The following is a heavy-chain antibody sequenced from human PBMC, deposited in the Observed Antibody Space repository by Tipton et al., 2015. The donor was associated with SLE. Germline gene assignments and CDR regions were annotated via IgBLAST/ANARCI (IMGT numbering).Heavy chain of an antibody. CDR2: IIPIFGTA. CDR3: ARGNWNFRDAFDI. CDR1: GDTFGSYA. V-gene: IGHV1-69*06. D-gene: IGHD1-7*01. J-gene: IGHJ3*02. Sequence: QLVQSGPEVKKPGSSVKVSCKASGDTFGSYAVSWVRQAPGQGLEWMGGIIPIFGTANYAQRFQGRVTLTRDTSTNTVYMELSSLRSEDTAVYYCARGNWNFRDAFDIWGQGTMVTVSS.